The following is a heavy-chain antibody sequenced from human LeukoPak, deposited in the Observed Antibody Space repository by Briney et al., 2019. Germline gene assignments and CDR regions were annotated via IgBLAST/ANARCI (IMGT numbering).Heavy chain of an antibody. CDR2: IKPDGSGE. V-gene: IGHV3-7*01. CDR1: GFTFSSYA. CDR3: ARSGGYGWDY. Sequence: GGSLRLSCAASGFTFSSYAMTWVRQAPGKALEWVANIKPDGSGEYYVDSLKGRFTISRDNAENSLFLQMNNLRVDDTAVYYCARSGGYGWDYWGQGAVVTVSS. D-gene: IGHD5-12*01. J-gene: IGHJ4*02.